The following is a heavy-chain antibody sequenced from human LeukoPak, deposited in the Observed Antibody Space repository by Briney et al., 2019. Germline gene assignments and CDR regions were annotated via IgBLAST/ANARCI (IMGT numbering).Heavy chain of an antibody. CDR1: GGSISSSNW. Sequence: SGTLSLTCAVSGGSISSSNWWSWVRQPPGKGLEWIGEIYHSGSTNYNPSLKSRVTISVDKSKNQFSLKLSSVTAADTAVYYCARDRGFGVTHALDDAFDIWGQGTMVTVSS. D-gene: IGHD3-3*01. J-gene: IGHJ3*02. CDR3: ARDRGFGVTHALDDAFDI. V-gene: IGHV4-4*02. CDR2: IYHSGST.